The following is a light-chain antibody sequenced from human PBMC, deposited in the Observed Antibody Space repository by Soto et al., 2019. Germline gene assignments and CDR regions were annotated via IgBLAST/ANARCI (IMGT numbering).Light chain of an antibody. V-gene: IGKV3-15*01. CDR2: GAS. CDR1: QGVSSN. CDR3: QQYNNWPPRGT. Sequence: EIVLTQSPATLSVSPGERATLSCRASQGVSSNLAWYQQKPGQGPRLLIYGASTRATGIPARFSGSGSGTEFTLNISSLQPEDFALYYCQQYNNWPPRGTFGPRTKVEFK. J-gene: IGKJ1*01.